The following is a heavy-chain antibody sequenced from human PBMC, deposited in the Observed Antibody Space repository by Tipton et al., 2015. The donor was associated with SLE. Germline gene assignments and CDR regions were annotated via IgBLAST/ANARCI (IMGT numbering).Heavy chain of an antibody. V-gene: IGHV4-31*03. Sequence: TLSLTCTVSGGSISSGGYYWSWIRQHPGKGLEWIGYIYYSGSAYYNPSLKSRVTISVDTSKNQFSLKLSSVTAAFTAVYYCARWSYSYGPRYFDYWGQGTLVTVSS. CDR2: IYYSGSA. J-gene: IGHJ4*02. CDR1: GGSISSGGYY. CDR3: ARWSYSYGPRYFDY. D-gene: IGHD5-18*01.